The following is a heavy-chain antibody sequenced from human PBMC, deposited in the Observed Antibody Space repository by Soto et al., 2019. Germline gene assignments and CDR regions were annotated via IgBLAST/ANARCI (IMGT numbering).Heavy chain of an antibody. CDR2: IVVGSGNT. Sequence: ASVKVSCKASGYTFTSSAMHWVRQARGQRLEWIGWIVVGSGNTNYAQKFQERVTITRDMSTSTAYMELSSLRSEDTAVYYCAALYGSGTYYFDYWGQGTLVTVSS. J-gene: IGHJ4*02. D-gene: IGHD3-10*01. V-gene: IGHV1-58*02. CDR3: AALYGSGTYYFDY. CDR1: GYTFTSSA.